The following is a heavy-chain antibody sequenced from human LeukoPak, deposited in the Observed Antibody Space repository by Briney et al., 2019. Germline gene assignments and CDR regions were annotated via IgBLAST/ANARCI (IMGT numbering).Heavy chain of an antibody. V-gene: IGHV1-2*02. CDR2: INPNSGGT. CDR1: GYTFTGYY. D-gene: IGHD6-13*01. J-gene: IGHJ4*02. Sequence: ASVKVSCKASGYTFTGYYMHWVRQAPGQGLEWMGCINPNSGGTNYAQKFQGRVTMTRDTSISTDYMELSRLRSDDTAVYYCARDLGVAAAGGTGEYWGQGTLVTVSS. CDR3: ARDLGVAAAGGTGEY.